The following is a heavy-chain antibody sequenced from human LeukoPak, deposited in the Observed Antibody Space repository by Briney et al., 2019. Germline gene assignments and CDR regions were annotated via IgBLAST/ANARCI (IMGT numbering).Heavy chain of an antibody. CDR3: AREARAAALVDY. Sequence: GSLRLSCAASGFTFSSYEMNWVRQPPGKGLEWIGSIYYSGSTYYNPSLKSRVTISVDTSKNQFSLKLSSVTAADTAVYYCAREARAAALVDYWGQGTLVTVSS. D-gene: IGHD6-13*01. J-gene: IGHJ4*02. V-gene: IGHV4-39*07. CDR2: IYYSGST. CDR1: GFTFSSYE.